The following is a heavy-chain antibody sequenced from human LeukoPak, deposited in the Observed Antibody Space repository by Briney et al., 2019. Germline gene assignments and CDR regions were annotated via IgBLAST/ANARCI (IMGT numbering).Heavy chain of an antibody. CDR3: ARRRYYDATGYLD. Sequence: SETLSLTCTISGGSISSSNYYWDWIRQYPGKGLEWLGTIYYSGSTYYNASLKSRLFISVDTSNNQFSLRLSSVTAADTAVYYCARRRYYDATGYLDWGQGTLITVSS. J-gene: IGHJ1*01. D-gene: IGHD3-22*01. CDR2: IYYSGST. CDR1: GGSISSSNYY. V-gene: IGHV4-39*01.